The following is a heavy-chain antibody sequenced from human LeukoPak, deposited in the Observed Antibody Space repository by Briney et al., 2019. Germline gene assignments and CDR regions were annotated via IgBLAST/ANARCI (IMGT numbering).Heavy chain of an antibody. CDR2: ISRTSAYI. Sequence: GGSLRLSCAASGFTFSSYAMKWVRQAPGKGLEWVSAISRTSAYIDYSDSVKGRFTISRDNAKNSVYLQIDSLRAEDTAVYYCARDERRYCSDSSCYPGGYWGQGTLVTVSS. V-gene: IGHV3-21*01. J-gene: IGHJ4*02. D-gene: IGHD2-2*01. CDR3: ARDERRYCSDSSCYPGGY. CDR1: GFTFSSYA.